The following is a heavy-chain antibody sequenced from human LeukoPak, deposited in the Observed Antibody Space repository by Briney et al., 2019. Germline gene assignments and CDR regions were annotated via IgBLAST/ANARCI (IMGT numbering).Heavy chain of an antibody. V-gene: IGHV4-34*01. D-gene: IGHD3-22*01. J-gene: IGHJ1*01. Sequence: SETLSLTCAVYGGSFSGHYWSWIRQPPGKGLEWIGEINHSGSTNYNPSLKSRVSISVDTSKNQFSLKVSSVTAADTAVYYRASGMIPFQEWGQGTLVIVSS. CDR2: INHSGST. CDR1: GGSFSGHY. CDR3: ASGMIPFQE.